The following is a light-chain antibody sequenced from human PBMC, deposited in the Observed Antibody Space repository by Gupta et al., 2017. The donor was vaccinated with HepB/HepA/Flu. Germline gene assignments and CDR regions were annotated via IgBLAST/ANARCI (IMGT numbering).Light chain of an antibody. J-gene: IGKJ1*01. V-gene: IGKV4-1*01. CDR2: LAS. Sequence: DIVTTQSLDSLAVSLGERATINCKSSQSVLNTYNNKNYLTWYQQKPGHPPKVLIYLASTRESGVPDRCSGSGSGTDFTLTISNLQAEDVAVYYCQQYYSRPRTFGQATKVEIK. CDR1: QSVLNTYNNKNY. CDR3: QQYYSRPRT.